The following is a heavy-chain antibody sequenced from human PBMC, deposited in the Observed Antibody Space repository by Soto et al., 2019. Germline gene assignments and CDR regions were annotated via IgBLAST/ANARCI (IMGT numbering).Heavy chain of an antibody. D-gene: IGHD6-13*01. CDR2: ISNTGAHT. V-gene: IGHV3-64*01. CDR1: AFTFRNYV. Sequence: GGSLRLSCAASAFTFRNYVMHWVRQAPGMGLEYVSGISNTGAHTDYAKSVKGRFTISRDNSENTLYLQMGSLRAEDMALYYCARRGYGSRWPNVYMDVWGKGTTVTVSS. CDR3: ARRGYGSRWPNVYMDV. J-gene: IGHJ6*03.